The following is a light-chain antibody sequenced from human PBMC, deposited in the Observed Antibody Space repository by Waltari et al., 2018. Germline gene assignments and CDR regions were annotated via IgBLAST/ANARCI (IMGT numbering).Light chain of an antibody. CDR3: QQDQNWPPIT. J-gene: IGKJ5*01. CDR1: QNIGDY. Sequence: VLTQSPATLSLSPGDRATLSCRASQNIGDYLAWYQQKPGQAPRPLIPSASNRATGGPGRFSGSGSGTDFTLTISSLEPEDSAIYYCQQDQNWPPITLGQGTRLEIK. CDR2: SAS. V-gene: IGKV3-11*01.